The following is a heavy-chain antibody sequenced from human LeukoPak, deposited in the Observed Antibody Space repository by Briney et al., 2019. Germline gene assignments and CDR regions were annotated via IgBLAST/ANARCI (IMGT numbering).Heavy chain of an antibody. V-gene: IGHV3-33*01. J-gene: IGHJ5*02. CDR1: GFTFSSYG. CDR3: ARDGYQLLSWFDP. CDR2: IWYDGSNK. Sequence: GGSLRLSCAASGFTFSSYGMHWVRQAPGKGLEWVAVIWYDGSNKYYADSVKGRFTISRDNSKSTLYLQMNSLRAEDTAVYYCARDGYQLLSWFDPWGQGTLVTVSS. D-gene: IGHD2-2*01.